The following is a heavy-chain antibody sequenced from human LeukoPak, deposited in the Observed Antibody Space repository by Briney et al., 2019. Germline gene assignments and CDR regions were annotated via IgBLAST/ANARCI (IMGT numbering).Heavy chain of an antibody. V-gene: IGHV3-30-3*01. D-gene: IGHD5-12*01. J-gene: IGHJ5*02. CDR1: GFTFSSYA. CDR3: ARGRSGYDSSNWFDP. CDR2: ISYDGSNK. Sequence: GGSLRLSCAASGFTFSSYAMHWVRQAPGKGLEWVAVISYDGSNKYYADSVKGRFTISRDNSKNTLYLQMNSLRAEDTAVYYCARGRSGYDSSNWFDPWGQGTLVTVSS.